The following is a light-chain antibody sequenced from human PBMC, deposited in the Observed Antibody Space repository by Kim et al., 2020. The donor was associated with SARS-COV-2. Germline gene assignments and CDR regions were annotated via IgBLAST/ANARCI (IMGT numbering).Light chain of an antibody. Sequence: GSPGQTASITCSGDKLGDKFACWYQQKPGQSPVLVIYQDSKRPSGIPERFSGSNSGNTATLTISGTQAMDEADYYCQAWDSSTAVFGTGTKVTVL. CDR1: KLGDKF. V-gene: IGLV3-1*01. CDR2: QDS. J-gene: IGLJ1*01. CDR3: QAWDSSTAV.